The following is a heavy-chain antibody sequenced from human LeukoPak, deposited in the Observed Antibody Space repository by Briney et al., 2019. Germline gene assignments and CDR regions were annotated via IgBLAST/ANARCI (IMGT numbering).Heavy chain of an antibody. CDR2: IIPICGTA. J-gene: IGHJ5*02. CDR3: ARHKSFFYDCGQMNWFDP. V-gene: IGHV1-69*13. CDR1: GGTCSSYA. Sequence: SVKVFCKDSGGTCSSYAISWVRRAPGQGLEWMVGIIPICGTANYSQKFQGRVTITADESTSTAYMELSSLRSEDTAVYCCARHKSFFYDCGQMNWFDPWGQGTLVTVSS. D-gene: IGHD3-3*01.